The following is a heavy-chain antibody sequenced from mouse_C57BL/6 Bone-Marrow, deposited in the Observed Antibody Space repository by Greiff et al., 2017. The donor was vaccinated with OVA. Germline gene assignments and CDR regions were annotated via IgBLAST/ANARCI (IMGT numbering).Heavy chain of an antibody. Sequence: VQVVESGPVLVKPGASVQLSCKASGYTFTDYYMNWVKQRPGKGLEWIGRIYPGGGDTNYNGKFKGKATLTADKSSSTADMQHSSLTTEDSAVYFCARNGNYGMDYWGQGTSVTVSS. V-gene: IGHV1-82*01. CDR1: GYTFTDYY. D-gene: IGHD4-1*01. CDR2: IYPGGGDT. J-gene: IGHJ4*01. CDR3: ARNGNYGMDY.